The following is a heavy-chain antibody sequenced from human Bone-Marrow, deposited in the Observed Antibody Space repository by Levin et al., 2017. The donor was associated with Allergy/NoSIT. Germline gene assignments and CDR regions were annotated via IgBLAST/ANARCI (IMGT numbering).Heavy chain of an antibody. J-gene: IGHJ4*02. D-gene: IGHD3-3*01. CDR1: GGSISSENHY. V-gene: IGHV4-31*03. CDR3: ASVHLRLSFKA. CDR2: IYYSGIT. Sequence: SETLSLTCTVSGGSISSENHYWTWIRQRPGKGLEFIGYIYYSGITFHNPSLKSRLTMSSDTSKNQFSLNLSSVTAADTAVYYCASVHLRLSFKAWGQGTLVTVSS.